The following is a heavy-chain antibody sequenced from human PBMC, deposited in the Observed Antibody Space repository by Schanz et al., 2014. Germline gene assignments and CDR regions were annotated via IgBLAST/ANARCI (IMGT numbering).Heavy chain of an antibody. J-gene: IGHJ4*02. V-gene: IGHV3-7*01. Sequence: EVQLVESGGGLVQPGGSLRLSCAASGFSFNSYWMTWFRQAPGKGLEWVANIIHDGSEKFYVDSVKGRFTISRDNAKNSLYLQMDALRAEDTAVYYCARDLRNSRPSYYDHWGQGTLVTVSA. CDR1: GFSFNSYW. CDR2: IIHDGSEK. CDR3: ARDLRNSRPSYYDH. D-gene: IGHD6-13*01.